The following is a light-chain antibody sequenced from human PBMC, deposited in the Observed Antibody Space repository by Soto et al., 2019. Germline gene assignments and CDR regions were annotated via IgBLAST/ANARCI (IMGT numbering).Light chain of an antibody. CDR2: WAS. CDR3: QQYYSTLTWT. CDR1: QSVLHSSNNKNY. J-gene: IGKJ1*01. Sequence: DIVMTQSPDSLAVSLGERATINCKSSQSVLHSSNNKNYLAWYQQKPGQPPKLLIYWASTRESGVPDRFSGSGSGTDFTLSIRSLQAEDVAVYYCQQYYSTLTWTFGQGTKVEIK. V-gene: IGKV4-1*01.